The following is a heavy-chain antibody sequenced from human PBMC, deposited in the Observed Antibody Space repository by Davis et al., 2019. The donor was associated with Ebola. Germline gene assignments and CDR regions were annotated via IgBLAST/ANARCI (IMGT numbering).Heavy chain of an antibody. V-gene: IGHV3-23*01. J-gene: IGHJ4*02. D-gene: IGHD1-26*01. Sequence: GESLKISCAASGFTFSTYAMGWVRQAPGKGLEWVSDISSGGGAPYYADSVKGRFTTFRDNPKNTLYLQMNSLRADDTAVYYCAKQSGVGAIDYDYWGRGTVVTVSS. CDR3: AKQSGVGAIDYDY. CDR2: ISSGGGAP. CDR1: GFTFSTYA.